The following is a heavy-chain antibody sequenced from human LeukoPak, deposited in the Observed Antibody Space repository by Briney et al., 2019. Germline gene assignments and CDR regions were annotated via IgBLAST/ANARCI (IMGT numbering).Heavy chain of an antibody. Sequence: GGSLRLSCAASGFTFSSYAMSWVRQAPGKGLEWVSAISGSGGSTYYADSVKGRFTISRDNSKNTLYLQMNSLRAEDTAVYYCAKFLDPSIYYYYGRDVWGQGTTVTVSS. D-gene: IGHD1-1*01. J-gene: IGHJ6*02. CDR1: GFTFSSYA. CDR2: ISGSGGST. V-gene: IGHV3-23*01. CDR3: AKFLDPSIYYYYGRDV.